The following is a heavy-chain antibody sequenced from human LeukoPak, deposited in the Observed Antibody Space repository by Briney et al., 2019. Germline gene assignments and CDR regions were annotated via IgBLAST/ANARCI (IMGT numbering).Heavy chain of an antibody. CDR2: IYYSGST. CDR1: GGPISSGGYY. V-gene: IGHV4-31*03. D-gene: IGHD6-13*01. J-gene: IGHJ5*02. CDR3: ATSSSWSQFDP. Sequence: TLSLTCTVSGGPISSGGYYWSWIRQHPGKGLEWIGYIYYSGSTYYNPSLKSRVTISVDTSKNQFSLKLSSVTAADTAVYYCATSSSWSQFDPWGQGTLVTVSS.